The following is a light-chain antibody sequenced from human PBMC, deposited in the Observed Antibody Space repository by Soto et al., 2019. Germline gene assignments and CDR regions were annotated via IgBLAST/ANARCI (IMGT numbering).Light chain of an antibody. CDR2: DVS. CDR3: SSYTNSDTVL. V-gene: IGLV2-14*03. Sequence: QSALTQPASVSGSPGQSITISCTGTSRDVGAYNYVSWYQQHPGQAPKLLIYDVSNRPSGVSDRFSGSKSDNTASLTISGLQAQDEADYYCSSYTNSDTVLFGGGTQLTVL. CDR1: SRDVGAYNY. J-gene: IGLJ3*02.